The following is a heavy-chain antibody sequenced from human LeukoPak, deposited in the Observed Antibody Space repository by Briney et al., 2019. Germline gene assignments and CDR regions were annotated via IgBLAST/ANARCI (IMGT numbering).Heavy chain of an antibody. Sequence: PGGSLRLSCAASGFTFSTYGIHWVRQAPGKGLEWVALTRYDGRKEYYADSVKGRFTISRDTSKNTVYLQMNSLRAEDTAVYHCATLPGGYCSSVSCPDAFSLWGQGTMVAVSS. CDR3: ATLPGGYCSSVSCPDAFSL. CDR2: TRYDGRKE. D-gene: IGHD2-2*03. J-gene: IGHJ3*01. V-gene: IGHV3-30*02. CDR1: GFTFSTYG.